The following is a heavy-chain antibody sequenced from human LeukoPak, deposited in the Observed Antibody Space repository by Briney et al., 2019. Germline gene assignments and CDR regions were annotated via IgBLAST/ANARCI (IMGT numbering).Heavy chain of an antibody. CDR3: ARHRPAATYYFVY. V-gene: IGHV4-39*01. Sequence: SETLSLTCTVSGGSISSTSFYWGWIRQPTGKGLKWIGSIYYSGSTYYNPSLKSRVTISVDTSKNQFSLKLSSVTAADTAVYYCARHRPAATYYFVYWGQGTLVTVSS. CDR1: GGSISSTSFY. D-gene: IGHD6-25*01. CDR2: IYYSGST. J-gene: IGHJ4*02.